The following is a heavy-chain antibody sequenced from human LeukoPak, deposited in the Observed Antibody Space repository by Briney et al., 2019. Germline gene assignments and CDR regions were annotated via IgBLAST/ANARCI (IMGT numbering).Heavy chain of an antibody. CDR3: ARARGYSYGPDY. CDR2: IYYSGST. J-gene: IGHJ4*02. V-gene: IGHV4-59*01. D-gene: IGHD5-18*01. Sequence: SETLSLTCTVSGGSISSYYWSWIRQPPGKGLGWIGYIYYSGSTNYNPSLKSRVTISVDTSKNQFSLKLSSVTAADTAVYYCARARGYSYGPDYWGQGTLVTVSS. CDR1: GGSISSYY.